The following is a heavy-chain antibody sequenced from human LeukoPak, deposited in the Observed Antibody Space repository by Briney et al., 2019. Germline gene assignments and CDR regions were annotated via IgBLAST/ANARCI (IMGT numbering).Heavy chain of an antibody. J-gene: IGHJ4*02. Sequence: GGSLRLSCAASGFTFSNYAMSWVRQSPWKGLEWVSVISGSGGSTSYADSVKGRFSISRDNSKNTLYLQMSSLRAEDTAIYYCAKASWIQLWDPIGYWGQGTLVTVSS. CDR2: ISGSGGST. D-gene: IGHD5-18*01. CDR3: AKASWIQLWDPIGY. CDR1: GFTFSNYA. V-gene: IGHV3-23*01.